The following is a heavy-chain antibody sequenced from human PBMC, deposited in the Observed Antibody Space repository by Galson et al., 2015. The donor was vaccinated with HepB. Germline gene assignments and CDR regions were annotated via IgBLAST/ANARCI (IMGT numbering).Heavy chain of an antibody. D-gene: IGHD3-3*01. Sequence: SVKVSCKASGYTFTGYYTHWVRQAPGQGLEWMGWINPNSGGTNYAQKFQGRVTMTRDTSISTAYMELSRLRSDDTAVYYCARTALRFLEWLCDYWGQGTLVTVSS. J-gene: IGHJ4*02. CDR2: INPNSGGT. V-gene: IGHV1-2*02. CDR1: GYTFTGYY. CDR3: ARTALRFLEWLCDY.